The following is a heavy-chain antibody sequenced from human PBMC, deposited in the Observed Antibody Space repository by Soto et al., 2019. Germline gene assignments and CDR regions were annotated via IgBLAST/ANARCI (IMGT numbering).Heavy chain of an antibody. Sequence: GASVKVFCKASGNTFSSYAISWVRQAPGQGLEWMGGIIPIFGTANYAQKFQGRVTITADESTSTAYMELSSLRSEDTAVYYCARDRGYYDSSGYHDKNHLDYWGQGTLVTVSS. V-gene: IGHV1-69*13. D-gene: IGHD3-22*01. CDR2: IIPIFGTA. CDR1: GNTFSSYA. CDR3: ARDRGYYDSSGYHDKNHLDY. J-gene: IGHJ4*02.